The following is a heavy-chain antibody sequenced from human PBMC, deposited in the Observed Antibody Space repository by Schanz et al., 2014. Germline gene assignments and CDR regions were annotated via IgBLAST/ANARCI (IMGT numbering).Heavy chain of an antibody. CDR3: AKDHAGSDILTALGN. V-gene: IGHV3-30*18. Sequence: VQLVESGGGLVQPGESLRLSCAASGFSFSNYWMSWVRQAPGKGLEWVTVISYDGSNKYYADSVKGRFTISRDNSKNTVYLQMNSLRAEDTAVYYCAKDHAGSDILTALGNWGQGTLVTVSS. J-gene: IGHJ4*02. D-gene: IGHD3-9*01. CDR1: GFSFSNYW. CDR2: ISYDGSNK.